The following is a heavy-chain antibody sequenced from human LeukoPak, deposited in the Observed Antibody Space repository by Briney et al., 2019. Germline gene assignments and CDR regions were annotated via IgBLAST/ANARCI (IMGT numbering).Heavy chain of an antibody. J-gene: IGHJ6*02. CDR1: LFTVSSHA. CDR3: ARTVAGTQWWYGMDV. CDR2: ISYDGSTK. Sequence: GGSLRLSCAASLFTVSSHAIHWVRQAPGKGLEWVAVISYDGSTKYCADSVKGRFTISRDNSKNTLYLQMNSLRAEDTAIYYCARTVAGTQWWYGMDVWGQGTTVTVSS. D-gene: IGHD6-19*01. V-gene: IGHV3-30-3*01.